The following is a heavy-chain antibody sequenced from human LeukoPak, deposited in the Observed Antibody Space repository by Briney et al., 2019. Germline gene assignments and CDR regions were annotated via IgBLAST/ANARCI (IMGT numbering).Heavy chain of an antibody. CDR2: ISGSGGST. D-gene: IGHD5-24*01. V-gene: IGHV3-23*01. CDR3: ARGSGGWLQPPKGY. Sequence: PGGSLRLSCAASGFTFSSYAMSWVRQAPGKGLEWVSAISGSGGSTYYADSVKGRFTISRDNSKNTLYLQMNSLRAEDTAVYYCARGSGGWLQPPKGYWGQGTLVTVSS. CDR1: GFTFSSYA. J-gene: IGHJ4*02.